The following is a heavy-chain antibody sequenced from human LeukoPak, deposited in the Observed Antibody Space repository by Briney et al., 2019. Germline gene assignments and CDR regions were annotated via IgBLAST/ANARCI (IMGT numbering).Heavy chain of an antibody. V-gene: IGHV3-64D*06. D-gene: IGHD4-17*01. Sequence: GGSLRLSCSASGFTFSSYAMHWVRQAPGKGLEYVSAISSNGGSTYYADSVKGRFTISRDNSKNTLYLQMSSLRAEDTAVYYCVKDQSDYGDCADYWGQGTLVTVSS. CDR1: GFTFSSYA. CDR3: VKDQSDYGDCADY. J-gene: IGHJ4*02. CDR2: ISSNGGST.